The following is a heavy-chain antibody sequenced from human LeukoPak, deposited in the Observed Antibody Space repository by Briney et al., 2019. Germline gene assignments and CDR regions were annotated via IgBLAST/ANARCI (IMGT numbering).Heavy chain of an antibody. D-gene: IGHD4-17*01. Sequence: SQTLSLTCTVSGGSISSGSYYWSWIRQPAGKGLEWIVRIYTSGSTNYNPSLKSRVTISVDTSKNQFSLKLSSVTAADTAVYYCAREGDYVDWFDPWGQGTLVTVSS. CDR1: GGSISSGSYY. CDR3: AREGDYVDWFDP. J-gene: IGHJ5*02. V-gene: IGHV4-61*02. CDR2: IYTSGST.